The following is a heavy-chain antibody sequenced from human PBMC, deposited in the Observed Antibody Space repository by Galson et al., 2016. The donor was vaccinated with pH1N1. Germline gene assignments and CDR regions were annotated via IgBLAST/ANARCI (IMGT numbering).Heavy chain of an antibody. CDR1: GFTFSSYG. Sequence: SLRLSCAASGFTFSSYGMHWVRQAPGKGLQWVAVMTYDGSNAYYADSVKGRFTISRDNSKNTLYLQIYTLRPEDTAVYYCARDRDGKGLDSWGQGILVTASS. CDR2: MTYDGSNA. CDR3: ARDRDGKGLDS. V-gene: IGHV3-30*03. J-gene: IGHJ4*02.